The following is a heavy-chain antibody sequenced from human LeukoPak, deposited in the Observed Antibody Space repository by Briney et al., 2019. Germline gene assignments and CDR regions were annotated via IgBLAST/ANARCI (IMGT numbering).Heavy chain of an antibody. CDR3: ARKNDFEI. CDR2: IYYSGRT. V-gene: IGHV4-59*01. Sequence: PSETLSLTCSVSGGSISSDHWNWIRQTPGKGPEWIGCIYYSGRTYYNPSLKSRVTISVDMSKSQFSLRLTSVTAADTAVYYCARKNDFEIWGQGTLVTVSS. J-gene: IGHJ3*02. CDR1: GGSISSDH. D-gene: IGHD2/OR15-2a*01.